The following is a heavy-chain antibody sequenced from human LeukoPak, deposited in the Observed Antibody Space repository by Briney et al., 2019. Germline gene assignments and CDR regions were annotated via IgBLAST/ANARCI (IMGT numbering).Heavy chain of an antibody. D-gene: IGHD1-26*01. CDR1: GFTFSSYG. J-gene: IGHJ3*02. CDR3: ARGDQWMSGSYYVGGAFDI. V-gene: IGHV3-33*01. CDR2: IWYDGSNK. Sequence: GGSLRLSCAASGFTFSSYGMHWVRQAPGKGLEWVAVIWYDGSNKYYADSVKGRFTISRDNSKNTLYLQMNSLRAEDTAVYYCARGDQWMSGSYYVGGAFDIWGQGTMVTVSS.